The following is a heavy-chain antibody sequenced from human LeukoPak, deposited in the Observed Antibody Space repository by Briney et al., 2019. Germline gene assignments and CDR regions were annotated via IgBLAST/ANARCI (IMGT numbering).Heavy chain of an antibody. D-gene: IGHD4-17*01. J-gene: IGHJ4*02. CDR1: GGSFSGYY. V-gene: IGHV4-34*01. CDR2: INHSGST. CDR3: ARGAPLTTVTNFDY. Sequence: MTSETLSLTCAVYGGSFSGYYWSWIRQPPGKGLEWIGEINHSGSTNYNPSLKSRVTISVDTSKNQFSLKLSSVTAADTAVYYCARGAPLTTVTNFDYWGQGTLVTVSS.